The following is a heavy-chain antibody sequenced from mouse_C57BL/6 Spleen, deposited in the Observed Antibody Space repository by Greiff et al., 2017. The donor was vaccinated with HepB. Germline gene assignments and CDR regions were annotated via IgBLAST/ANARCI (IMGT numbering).Heavy chain of an antibody. CDR2: IWSGGST. J-gene: IGHJ1*03. CDR1: GFSLTSYG. D-gene: IGHD1-1*01. Sequence: VHLVESGPGLVQPSQSLSITCTVSGFSLTSYGVHWVRQSPGKGLEWLGVIWSGGSTDYNAAFISRLSISKDNSKSQVFFKMNSLQADDTAIYYCARTYYYGSRGYFDVWGTGTTVTVSS. V-gene: IGHV2-2*01. CDR3: ARTYYYGSRGYFDV.